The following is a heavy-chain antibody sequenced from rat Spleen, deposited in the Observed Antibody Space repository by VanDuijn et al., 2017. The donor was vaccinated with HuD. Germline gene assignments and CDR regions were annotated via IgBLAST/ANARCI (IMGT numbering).Heavy chain of an antibody. D-gene: IGHD1-5*01. CDR1: GRTFSDYY. V-gene: IGHV5-27*01. J-gene: IGHJ2*01. CDR3: TRYRTGIDYFDY. Sequence: EVQLVESGGGLVQPGRSLKLSCAASGRTFSDYYMAWVRQAPTKGLEWVAYISTGGTTTYYRDSVKGRFTISRDDAKSFLYLQMDSLRSEDTATYYCTRYRTGIDYFDYWGQGVMVTVSS. CDR2: ISTGGTTT.